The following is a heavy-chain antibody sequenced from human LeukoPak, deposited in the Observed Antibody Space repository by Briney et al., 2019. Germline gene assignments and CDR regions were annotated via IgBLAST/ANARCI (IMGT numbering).Heavy chain of an antibody. CDR2: ISYDGSNK. CDR3: AKGRYYDSSGYPHFDY. D-gene: IGHD3-22*01. J-gene: IGHJ4*02. Sequence: GGSLRLSCAASGFTFSSYGMHWVRQAPGKGLEWVAVISYDGSNKYYADSVKGRFTISRDNSKNTLYLQMNSLRAEDTAVYCCAKGRYYDSSGYPHFDYWGQRTLVTVSS. CDR1: GFTFSSYG. V-gene: IGHV3-30*18.